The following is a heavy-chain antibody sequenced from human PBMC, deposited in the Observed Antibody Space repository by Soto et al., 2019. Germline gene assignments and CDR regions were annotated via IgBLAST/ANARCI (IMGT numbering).Heavy chain of an antibody. CDR1: GGSFSGYY. D-gene: IGHD3-22*01. Sequence: WKTLSLTCAVYGGSFSGYYWSWIRQPPGKGLEWIGEINHSGSTNYNPSLKSRVTISVDTSKNQFSLKLSSVTAADTAVYYCARGARYYDSSGSSRHNGIDVWRQATTVTVSS. V-gene: IGHV4-34*01. J-gene: IGHJ6*02. CDR3: ARGARYYDSSGSSRHNGIDV. CDR2: INHSGST.